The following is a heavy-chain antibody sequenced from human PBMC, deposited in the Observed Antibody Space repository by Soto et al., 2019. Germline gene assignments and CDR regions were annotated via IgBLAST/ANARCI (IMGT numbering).Heavy chain of an antibody. V-gene: IGHV5-51*01. D-gene: IGHD2-2*01. CDR2: IYPGDSDT. Sequence: PGESLKISCKGSGYSFTSYWIGWVRQMPGKGLEWMGIIYPGDSDTRYSPSFQGQVTISADKSISTAYLQWSSLKASDTAMYYCARDVQLGYCMSTSCSSYYAMVGWCPGTTVNVAS. J-gene: IGHJ6*02. CDR1: GYSFTSYW. CDR3: ARDVQLGYCMSTSCSSYYAMVG.